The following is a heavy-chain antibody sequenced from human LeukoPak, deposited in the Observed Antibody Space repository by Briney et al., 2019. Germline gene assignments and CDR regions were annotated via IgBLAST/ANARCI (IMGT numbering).Heavy chain of an antibody. CDR3: ARDLPPYYFDY. Sequence: SVKVSCKASGGIFSSYAISWVRQAPGQGLEWMGRIIPILGIANYAQKFQGRVTITADKSTSTAYMDLSSLRSEDTTVYYCARDLPPYYFDYWGQGTLVTVSS. J-gene: IGHJ4*02. CDR1: GGIFSSYA. V-gene: IGHV1-69*04. CDR2: IIPILGIA.